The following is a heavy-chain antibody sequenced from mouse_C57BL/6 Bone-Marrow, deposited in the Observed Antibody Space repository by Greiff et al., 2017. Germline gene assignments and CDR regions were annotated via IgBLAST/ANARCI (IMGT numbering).Heavy chain of an antibody. CDR1: GFNIKDYY. CDR3: TTLDGYYFDY. CDR2: IDPEDGDT. Sequence: VQLQQSGAELVRPGASVKLSCTASGFNIKDYYMHWVKQRPEQGLEWIGRIDPEDGDTEYAPKFQGKATMTADKSSNTSYLQLSSLTSEDTAVYYCTTLDGYYFDYWGQGTTLTVSS. D-gene: IGHD2-3*01. J-gene: IGHJ2*01. V-gene: IGHV14-1*01.